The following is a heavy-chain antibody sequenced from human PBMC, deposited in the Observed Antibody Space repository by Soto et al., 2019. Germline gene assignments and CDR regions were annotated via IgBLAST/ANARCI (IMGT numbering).Heavy chain of an antibody. CDR1: GYTFTSYG. CDR2: ISVYNGNT. CDR3: ARDAALQYSGYGGAY. Sequence: GASVKVSCTAPGYTFTSYGISWVRQAPGQGLECVGWISVYNGNTDYAQKFQGRVTMTTDTSTSTAYMELRSLTSDDTAVYFCARDAALQYSGYGGAYWGQGTLVTVSS. J-gene: IGHJ4*02. V-gene: IGHV1-18*01. D-gene: IGHD5-12*01.